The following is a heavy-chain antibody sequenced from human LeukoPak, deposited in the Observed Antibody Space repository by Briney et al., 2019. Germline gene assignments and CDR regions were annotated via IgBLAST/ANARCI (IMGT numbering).Heavy chain of an antibody. CDR2: INHSGST. D-gene: IGHD3-22*01. Sequence: PSETLSLTCAVYGGSFSGYYWSWIRQPPGKGLEWIGEINHSGSTNYNPSLKSRVTKSVDTSKNQFSLKLSSVTAADTAVYYCARHRRRHYYDSSGWHDAFDIWGQGTMVTVSS. J-gene: IGHJ3*02. CDR1: GGSFSGYY. CDR3: ARHRRRHYYDSSGWHDAFDI. V-gene: IGHV4-34*01.